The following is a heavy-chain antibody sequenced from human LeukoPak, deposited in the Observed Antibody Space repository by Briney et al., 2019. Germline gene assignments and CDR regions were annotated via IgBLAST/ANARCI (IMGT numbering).Heavy chain of an antibody. J-gene: IGHJ4*02. D-gene: IGHD3-22*01. Sequence: GGSLRLSCAASGFTFSSYAMSWVRQAPGEGLEWVSAISGSGGSTYYADSVKGRFTISRDNSKNTLYLQMNSLRAEDTAVYYCAKVGGGYYYDSSGYLDYWGQGTLVTVSS. CDR1: GFTFSSYA. CDR2: ISGSGGST. V-gene: IGHV3-23*01. CDR3: AKVGGGYYYDSSGYLDY.